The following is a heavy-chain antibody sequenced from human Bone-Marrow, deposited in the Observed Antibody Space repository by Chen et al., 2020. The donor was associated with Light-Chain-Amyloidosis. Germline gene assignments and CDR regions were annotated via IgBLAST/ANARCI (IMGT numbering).Heavy chain of an antibody. Sequence: EVQLVESGGGLVQPGGSLRLSCAASGFIVSNNYMNWVRQAPGKGLEWVSVIYRGGTTTYAASVKARFTISRHNSKTPLYLKINGRRAEDTAVYYGGRGGDWGQGTLVTVSS. CDR2: IYRGGTT. D-gene: IGHD3-16*01. CDR3: GRGGD. V-gene: IGHV3-53*04. CDR1: GFIVSNNY. J-gene: IGHJ4*02.